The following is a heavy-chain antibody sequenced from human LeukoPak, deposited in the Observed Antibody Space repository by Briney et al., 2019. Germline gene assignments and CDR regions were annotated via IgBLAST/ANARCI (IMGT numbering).Heavy chain of an antibody. Sequence: PSGTLCLTCTVSAYSISNGWLWGWIRQPPGKGLEWIASIYHSGTTYFNPSLKSRVTMSVDTSKNQFSLKLTSLTAADTAVYYCTRLSHVAGAPKVSWFDPWGQGTLVTVSS. CDR2: IYHSGTT. CDR1: AYSISNGWL. J-gene: IGHJ5*02. D-gene: IGHD2-15*01. CDR3: TRLSHVAGAPKVSWFDP. V-gene: IGHV4-38-2*02.